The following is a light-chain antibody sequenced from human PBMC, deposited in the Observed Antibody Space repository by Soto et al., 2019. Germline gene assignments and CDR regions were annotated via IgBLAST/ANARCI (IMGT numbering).Light chain of an antibody. J-gene: IGLJ1*01. CDR1: GGSIASGY. CDR2: EDN. V-gene: IGLV6-57*03. CDR3: QAYHSSYPYV. Sequence: NFMLTQPHSVSESPGKTVTISCTRSGGSIASGYVQWYRQRPGSAPTTVIYEDNQRPSGVPDRFSGSIDSSSNSASLTISGLPAEDGAGYYLQAYHSSYPYVFGTGTKLTVL.